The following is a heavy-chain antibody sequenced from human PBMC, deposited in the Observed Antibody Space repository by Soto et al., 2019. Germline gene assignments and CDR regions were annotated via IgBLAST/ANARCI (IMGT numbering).Heavy chain of an antibody. CDR2: IKPDGSEK. V-gene: IGHV3-7*01. CDR3: ARDGPWAFDI. J-gene: IGHJ3*02. Sequence: GGSLRLSCAASGFTFSSYWMSWVRQAPGKGLEWVTNIKPDGSEKNYVGSVKGRFTISRDNAKNQLYLQLNRLRVEDTALYYCARDGPWAFDIWGQGTLVTVSS. CDR1: GFTFSSYW.